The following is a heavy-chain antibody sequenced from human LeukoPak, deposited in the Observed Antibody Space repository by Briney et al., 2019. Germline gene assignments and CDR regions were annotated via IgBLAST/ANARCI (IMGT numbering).Heavy chain of an antibody. CDR1: GGSISSYY. CDR3: ASNTYYYGSGSYNPFDY. D-gene: IGHD3-10*01. CDR2: IYYSGST. Sequence: SETLSLTCTVSGGSISSYYWSWIRQPPGKGLEWIGYIYYSGSTNYNPSLKSRVTISVDTSKNQFSLKLSSVTAADTAVYYCASNTYYYGSGSYNPFDYWGQGTLVTVSS. J-gene: IGHJ4*02. V-gene: IGHV4-59*12.